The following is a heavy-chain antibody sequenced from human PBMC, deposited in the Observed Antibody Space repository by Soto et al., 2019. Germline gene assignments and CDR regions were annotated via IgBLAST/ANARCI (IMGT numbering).Heavy chain of an antibody. D-gene: IGHD6-19*01. Sequence: PRLSCAASGFTFSSYAMSWVRQAPGKGLEWVSAISGSGGSTYYADSVKGRFTISRDNSKNTLYLQMNSLRAEDTAVYYCAKQTSAVAALEYFQHWGQGTLVTVSS. CDR2: ISGSGGST. J-gene: IGHJ1*01. V-gene: IGHV3-23*01. CDR3: AKQTSAVAALEYFQH. CDR1: GFTFSSYA.